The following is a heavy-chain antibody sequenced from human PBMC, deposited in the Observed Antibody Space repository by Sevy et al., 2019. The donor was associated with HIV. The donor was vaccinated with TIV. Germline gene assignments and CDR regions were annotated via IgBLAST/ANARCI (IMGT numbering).Heavy chain of an antibody. Sequence: ASVKVSCKASVYTFTSYGISWVRQAPGQGLEWMGWISAYNGNTNYAQKLQGRVTMTTDTSTSTAYMELRSLRSDDTAVYYCARGQRYCSGGSCYVGWFDPWGQGTLVTVSS. CDR1: VYTFTSYG. CDR3: ARGQRYCSGGSCYVGWFDP. CDR2: ISAYNGNT. V-gene: IGHV1-18*01. J-gene: IGHJ5*02. D-gene: IGHD2-15*01.